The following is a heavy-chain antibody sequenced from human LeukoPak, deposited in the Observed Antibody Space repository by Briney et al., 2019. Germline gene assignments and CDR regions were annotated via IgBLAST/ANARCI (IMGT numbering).Heavy chain of an antibody. CDR3: AKASPYSTSSLTFYDL. Sequence: GGSLRLSCAASGFSFSSFEMSWVRQAPGKGLDWVSAISASGASPFYADSVRGRFTISRDNSKNTLFLQMNGLRVDDTAVYYCAKASPYSTSSLTFYDLWGQGTLVTVSS. D-gene: IGHD6-6*01. J-gene: IGHJ4*02. V-gene: IGHV3-23*01. CDR2: ISASGASP. CDR1: GFSFSSFE.